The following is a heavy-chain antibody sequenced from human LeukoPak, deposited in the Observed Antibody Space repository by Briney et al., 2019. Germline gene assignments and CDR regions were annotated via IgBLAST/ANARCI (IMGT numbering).Heavy chain of an antibody. J-gene: IGHJ3*02. CDR2: INWNGGST. CDR1: GFTFDDYG. CDR3: RGSGSPRDPDAFDI. V-gene: IGHV3-20*04. Sequence: GGSLRLSCAASGFTFDDYGMSWVRQAPGKGLEWVSGINWNGGSTGYADSVKGRFTISRDNAKNSLYLQMNSLRAEDTAVYYCRGSGSPRDPDAFDIWGQGTMVTVSS. D-gene: IGHD3-22*01.